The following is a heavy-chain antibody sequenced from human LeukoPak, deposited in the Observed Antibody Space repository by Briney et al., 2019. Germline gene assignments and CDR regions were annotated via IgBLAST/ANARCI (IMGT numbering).Heavy chain of an antibody. CDR1: GFTLSGYW. V-gene: IGHV3-74*01. CDR2: IRSDGSIT. D-gene: IGHD1-26*01. J-gene: IGHJ4*02. Sequence: PGGSLRLSCAASGFTLSGYWMHWVRQAPGKGLAWVSVIRSDGSITTYADSVKGRFTISRDTAKNTLFLQMNSLRAEDTAIYYCARDGRSGNFDKWGQGTLVTVSS. CDR3: ARDGRSGNFDK.